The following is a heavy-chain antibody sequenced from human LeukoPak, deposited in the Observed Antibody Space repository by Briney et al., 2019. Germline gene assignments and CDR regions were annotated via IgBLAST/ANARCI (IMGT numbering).Heavy chain of an antibody. CDR3: ARDRLQYSYGYDY. CDR1: GFTFSDFY. CDR2: ISSTGSYT. J-gene: IGHJ4*02. D-gene: IGHD5-18*01. V-gene: IGHV3-11*05. Sequence: GGSLRLSCAASGFTFSDFYMSWIRQAPGKGLEWVSYISSTGSYTDYADSVKGRFTISRDNAKNSLYLQMNSLRAEDTAVYYCARDRLQYSYGYDYWGQGTLVTVCS.